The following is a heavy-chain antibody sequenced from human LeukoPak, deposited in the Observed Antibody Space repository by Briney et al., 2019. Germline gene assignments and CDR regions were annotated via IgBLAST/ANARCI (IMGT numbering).Heavy chain of an antibody. CDR1: GASFSSGDQY. V-gene: IGHV4-31*03. CDR2: IHPSGRL. Sequence: KTSETLSLTCTVSGASFSSGDQYWNWIRQSPGKGLEWIGSIHPSGRLYNSPSLESRVTISIDTSKNQFSLNLNSVTAADTAVYFCSRGLDSRKLGYWGQGTLVTVSS. CDR3: SRGLDSRKLGY. J-gene: IGHJ4*02. D-gene: IGHD3-22*01.